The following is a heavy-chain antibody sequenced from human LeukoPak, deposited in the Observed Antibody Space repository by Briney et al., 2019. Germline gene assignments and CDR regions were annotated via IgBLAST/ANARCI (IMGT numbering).Heavy chain of an antibody. CDR3: ASPISVLRGVIQKSHYMDV. Sequence: GGSLRLSCATSGFRFSDNYMAWIRQAPGKGLEWVSYISSSGNSAYYSDPERGRFIISRDNAKNALYLQMNRLRADDTAVYYCASPISVLRGVIQKSHYMDVWGKGTTVIVSS. CDR2: ISSSGNSA. V-gene: IGHV3-11*04. J-gene: IGHJ6*03. D-gene: IGHD3-10*01. CDR1: GFRFSDNY.